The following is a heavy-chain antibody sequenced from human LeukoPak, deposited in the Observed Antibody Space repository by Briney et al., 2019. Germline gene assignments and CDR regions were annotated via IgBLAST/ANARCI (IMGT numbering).Heavy chain of an antibody. J-gene: IGHJ4*02. V-gene: IGHV3-23*01. CDR2: ISGSGGST. D-gene: IGHD3-10*01. CDR3: AKDGAVLPDY. CDR1: GFTFSSYG. Sequence: GGSLRLSCAASGFTFSSYGMSWVRQAPGKGLEWVSAISGSGGSTYYADSVKGRFTISRDNSKNALYLQMNSLRAEDTAVYYCAKDGAVLPDYWGQGTLVTVSS.